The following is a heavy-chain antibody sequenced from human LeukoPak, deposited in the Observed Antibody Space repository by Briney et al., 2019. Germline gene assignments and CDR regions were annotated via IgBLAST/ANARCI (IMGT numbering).Heavy chain of an antibody. Sequence: GGSLRLSCAASGFTFSSYWMSWVRQAPGKGLEWVANIKQDGSEKYYVDSVKGRFTISRDNTKNSLYLQMNSLRAEDTTVYYCARCLGSGWYYFDYWGQGTLVTVSS. CDR1: GFTFSSYW. D-gene: IGHD6-19*01. V-gene: IGHV3-7*01. J-gene: IGHJ4*02. CDR3: ARCLGSGWYYFDY. CDR2: IKQDGSEK.